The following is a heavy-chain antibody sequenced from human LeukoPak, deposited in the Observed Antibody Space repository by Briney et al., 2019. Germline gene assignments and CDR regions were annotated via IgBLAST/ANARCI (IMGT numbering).Heavy chain of an antibody. CDR3: ARPQHDYGDYAIDY. V-gene: IGHV4-4*07. Sequence: PSETLSLTCTVSGGSISSYYWSWIRQPAGKGLEWIGRIYTSGSTNYNPSLKSRVTMSVDTSKNQFSLKLSSVTAADTAVYYCARPQHDYGDYAIDYWGQGTLVAVSS. J-gene: IGHJ4*02. CDR1: GGSISSYY. CDR2: IYTSGST. D-gene: IGHD4-17*01.